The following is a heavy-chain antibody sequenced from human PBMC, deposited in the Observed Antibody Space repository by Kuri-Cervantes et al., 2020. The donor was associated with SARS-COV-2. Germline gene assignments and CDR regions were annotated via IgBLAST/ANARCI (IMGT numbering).Heavy chain of an antibody. V-gene: IGHV1-24*01. CDR1: GYTLTELS. CDR2: FDPEDGET. Sequence: ASVKVSCKVSGYTLTELSMHWVRQAPGKGLEWMGGFDPEDGETIYAQKFQGRVTMTEDTSTDTAYMELSSLRSEGTAVYYCATIAAAGTHPAWDNHSYYFDYWGQGTLVTVSS. D-gene: IGHD6-13*01. CDR3: ATIAAAGTHPAWDNHSYYFDY. J-gene: IGHJ4*02.